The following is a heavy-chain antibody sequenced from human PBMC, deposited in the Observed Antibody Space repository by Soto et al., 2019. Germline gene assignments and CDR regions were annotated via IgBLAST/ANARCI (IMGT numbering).Heavy chain of an antibody. Sequence: GGSLRLSCGASVFTFSNSVMHWVRQAPGKGLEWVASMSSDGRTKFYADSVKGRFTISRDNAKNSLYLQMNSLRDEDTAVYYCASLATGRFDPWGQGTLVTVSS. V-gene: IGHV3-30*04. D-gene: IGHD7-27*01. CDR1: VFTFSNSV. J-gene: IGHJ5*02. CDR3: ASLATGRFDP. CDR2: MSSDGRTK.